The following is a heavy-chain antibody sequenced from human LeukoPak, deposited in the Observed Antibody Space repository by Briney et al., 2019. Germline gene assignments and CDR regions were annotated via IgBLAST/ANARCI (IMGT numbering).Heavy chain of an antibody. CDR1: GFTFDDYG. V-gene: IGHV3-30*03. CDR2: ISYDGSNK. D-gene: IGHD3-22*01. Sequence: PGGSLRLSCAATGFTFDDYGMSWVRQAPGKGLEWVAVISYDGSNKYYADSVKGRFTISRDNSKNTLYLQMNSLRAEDTAVYYCARALLPIVVVSNPFDYWGQGTLVTVSS. CDR3: ARALLPIVVVSNPFDY. J-gene: IGHJ4*02.